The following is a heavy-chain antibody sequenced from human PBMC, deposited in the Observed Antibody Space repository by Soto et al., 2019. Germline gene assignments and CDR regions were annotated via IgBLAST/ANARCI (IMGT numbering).Heavy chain of an antibody. D-gene: IGHD2-21*02. CDR2: IRSKAYGGTT. CDR1: GFTFGDYA. Sequence: PGGSLRLSCTASGFTFGDYAMSWFRQAPGKGLERVGFIRSKAYGGTTEYAASVKGRFTISRDDSKSIAYLQMNSLKTEDTAVYYCTREIDHDNCGGDCYPTVRHYYYYYGMDVWGQGTTVTVSS. J-gene: IGHJ6*02. V-gene: IGHV3-49*03. CDR3: TREIDHDNCGGDCYPTVRHYYYYYGMDV.